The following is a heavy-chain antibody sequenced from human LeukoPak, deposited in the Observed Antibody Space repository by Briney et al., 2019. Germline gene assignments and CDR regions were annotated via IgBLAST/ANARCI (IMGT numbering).Heavy chain of an antibody. CDR3: ARDVSGWPFDY. D-gene: IGHD6-19*01. Sequence: GGSLRLSCAASGFTFSRYWMSWVRQVPDKGLERVANINPDGSEEFYVDSVRGRFTISRDNAKNSLYLQMHSLRVDDTGIYYCARDVSGWPFDYWGQGTRLTVSS. V-gene: IGHV3-7*01. CDR2: INPDGSEE. CDR1: GFTFSRYW. J-gene: IGHJ4*02.